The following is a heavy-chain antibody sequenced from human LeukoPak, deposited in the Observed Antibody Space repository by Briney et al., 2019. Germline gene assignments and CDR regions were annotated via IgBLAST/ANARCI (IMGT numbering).Heavy chain of an antibody. V-gene: IGHV3-33*01. Sequence: AGGSLRLSCAASGFTFSSYGMHWVRQAPGKGLEWVAVMWYDGSNKYYADSVKGRFTISRDNSKNTLYLQMNSLRAEDTAVYYCARNGYSSSWTPSEYYYMDVWGKGTTVTVSS. CDR3: ARNGYSSSWTPSEYYYMDV. J-gene: IGHJ6*03. CDR2: MWYDGSNK. CDR1: GFTFSSYG. D-gene: IGHD6-13*01.